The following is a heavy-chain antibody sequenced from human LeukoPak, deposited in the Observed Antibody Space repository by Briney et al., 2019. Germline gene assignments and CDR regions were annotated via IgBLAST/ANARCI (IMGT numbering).Heavy chain of an antibody. CDR3: ATDVSEYDSPNYFDY. V-gene: IGHV1-24*01. CDR1: GYTLTELS. D-gene: IGHD3-3*01. J-gene: IGHJ4*02. Sequence: ASVKVSCKVSGYTLTELSMHWVRQAPGKGLEWMGGFDPEDGETIYAQKFQGRVTMTEDTSTDTAYMELSSLRSEDTAVYYCATDVSEYDSPNYFDYWGQGTLVTVSS. CDR2: FDPEDGET.